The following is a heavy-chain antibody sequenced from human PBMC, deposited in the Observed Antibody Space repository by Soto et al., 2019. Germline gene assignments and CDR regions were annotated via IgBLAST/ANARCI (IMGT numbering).Heavy chain of an antibody. CDR1: GGFVTSGSYY. J-gene: IGHJ3*02. Sequence: QVQLQQWGAGLLKPSETLSLTCAVYGGFVTSGSYYWSWIRQPPGKGMEWIGERSHSGGTHFNPSLKSRVTISVDTSKNQFTLKMSSVTAADTALYYCARVERGTATTVVDALDIWGRGTMVTVSS. V-gene: IGHV4-34*01. CDR2: RSHSGGT. D-gene: IGHD1-1*01. CDR3: ARVERGTATTVVDALDI.